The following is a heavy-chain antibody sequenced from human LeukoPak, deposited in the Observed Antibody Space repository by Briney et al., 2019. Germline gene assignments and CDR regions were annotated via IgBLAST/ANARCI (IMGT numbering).Heavy chain of an antibody. J-gene: IGHJ4*02. V-gene: IGHV1-46*01. CDR3: ARVGRVEMATTYYFDY. CDR2: INPSGDST. Sequence: ASVKVSCKASGYTFTSYSMHWVRQAPGQGLEWMGIINPSGDSTTYAQKFQGRVTMTRDTSTSTVYMELSRLRSEDTAVYYCARVGRVEMATTYYFDYWGQGTLVTVSS. D-gene: IGHD5-24*01. CDR1: GYTFTSYS.